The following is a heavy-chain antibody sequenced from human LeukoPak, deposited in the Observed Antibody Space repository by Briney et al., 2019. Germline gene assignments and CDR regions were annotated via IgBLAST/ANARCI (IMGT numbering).Heavy chain of an antibody. V-gene: IGHV1-18*01. J-gene: IGHJ6*02. Sequence: ASVKVSCKAFGYTFTSYGISWVRQAPGQGLEWMGWISAYNGNTNYAQKLQGRVTMTTDTSTSTAYMELRSLGSDDTAVYYCARDSSDDYYYYGMDVWGQGTTVTVSS. D-gene: IGHD6-19*01. CDR1: GYTFTSYG. CDR2: ISAYNGNT. CDR3: ARDSSDDYYYYGMDV.